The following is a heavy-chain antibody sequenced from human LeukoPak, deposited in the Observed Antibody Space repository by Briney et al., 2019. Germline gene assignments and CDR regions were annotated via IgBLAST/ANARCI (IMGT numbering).Heavy chain of an antibody. CDR2: IYTSGST. Sequence: SETLSLTCTVSGGSISSYYWSWIRQPAGKGLDWIGRIYTSGSTNYNPSLKSRVTMSVDTSKNQFSLKLSSVTAADTAVYYCARGGGSRTNYYYGMDVWGQGTTVTVSS. CDR1: GGSISSYY. D-gene: IGHD2-15*01. V-gene: IGHV4-4*07. CDR3: ARGGGSRTNYYYGMDV. J-gene: IGHJ6*02.